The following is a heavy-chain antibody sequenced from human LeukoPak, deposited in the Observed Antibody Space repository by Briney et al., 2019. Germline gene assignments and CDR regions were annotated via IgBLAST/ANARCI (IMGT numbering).Heavy chain of an antibody. CDR3: AKDIWYSSSSRGRDYFDY. CDR2: ISGDGGST. D-gene: IGHD6-6*01. V-gene: IGHV3-43*02. CDR1: GFTFDDYA. J-gene: IGHJ4*02. Sequence: GGSLRPSCAASGFTFDDYAMHWVRQAPGKGLEWVSLISGDGGSTYYADSVKGRFTISRDNSKNSLYLQMNSLRTEDTALYYCAKDIWYSSSSRGRDYFDYWGQGTLVTVSS.